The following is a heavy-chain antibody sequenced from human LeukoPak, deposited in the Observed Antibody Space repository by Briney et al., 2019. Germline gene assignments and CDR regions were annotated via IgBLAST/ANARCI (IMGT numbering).Heavy chain of an antibody. CDR3: ARDQHWGCKGI. CDR2: IIPILGIA. V-gene: IGHV1-69*04. J-gene: IGHJ3*02. Sequence: VASVKLSCKASGGTLSSYTISCVREAPGQGLEWMGRIIPILGIANYALKLQGRAPITADKSTSTAYMELSRLRPADTAVFYCARDQHWGCKGIWARGTMDTVFS. CDR1: GGTLSSYT. D-gene: IGHD3-16*01.